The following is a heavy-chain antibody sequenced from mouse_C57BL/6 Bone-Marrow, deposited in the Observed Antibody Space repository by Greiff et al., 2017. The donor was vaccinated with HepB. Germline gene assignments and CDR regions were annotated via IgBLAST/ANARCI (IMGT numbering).Heavy chain of an antibody. CDR3: ARPRLAMDY. Sequence: VQLQQPGAELVKPGASVRMSCQASGYTFTSYWITWVKQRPGQGLEWIGDIYPGSGSTNYNEKFKSKATLTVDTSSSTAYMQLSSLTSEDSAVYYCARPRLAMDYWGQGTSVTVSS. V-gene: IGHV1-55*01. CDR1: GYTFTSYW. CDR2: IYPGSGST. J-gene: IGHJ4*01.